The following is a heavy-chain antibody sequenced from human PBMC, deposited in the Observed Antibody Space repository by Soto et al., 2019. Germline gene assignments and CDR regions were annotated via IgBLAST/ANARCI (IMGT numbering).Heavy chain of an antibody. CDR1: GGSLSGYY. CDR3: ARHHVRGRTIVGAAEF. CDR2: INHSGNT. D-gene: IGHD1-26*01. V-gene: IGHV4-34*01. Sequence: QVQLQQWGAGLLKPSETLSLTCAVYGGSLSGYYWSWIRQPPGKALEWIGEINHSGNTNYNPSLKSRVTISVDTSKNQLFLNLSSVTAADTAMYYCARHHVRGRTIVGAAEFWGQGTLVTVSS. J-gene: IGHJ4*02.